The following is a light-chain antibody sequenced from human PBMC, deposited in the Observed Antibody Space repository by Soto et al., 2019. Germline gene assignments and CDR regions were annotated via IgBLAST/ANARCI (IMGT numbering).Light chain of an antibody. CDR1: QRVSRN. J-gene: IGKJ2*01. Sequence: EIVMTQSPATLSVSPGERATLSCRASQRVSRNLAWYQQKPGQAPRLLIYGASTRATGIPARFSGSGSETEFTLTISSLQSADFAVYYCQQYNNWPPYTFGQGTKLEIK. CDR3: QQYNNWPPYT. V-gene: IGKV3-15*01. CDR2: GAS.